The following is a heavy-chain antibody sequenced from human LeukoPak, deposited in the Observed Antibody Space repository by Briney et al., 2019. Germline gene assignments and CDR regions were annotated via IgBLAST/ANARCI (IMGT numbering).Heavy chain of an antibody. CDR1: GYTFTGYY. V-gene: IGHV1-2*02. Sequence: ASVKVSCKASGYTFTGYYMHWVRQAPGQGLEWMGWINPNSGGTNYAQKFQGRVTMTRDTSIGTAYMELSRLRSDDTAVYYCARVGSGTPTGFDYWGQGTLVTVSS. J-gene: IGHJ4*02. D-gene: IGHD1-26*01. CDR3: ARVGSGTPTGFDY. CDR2: INPNSGGT.